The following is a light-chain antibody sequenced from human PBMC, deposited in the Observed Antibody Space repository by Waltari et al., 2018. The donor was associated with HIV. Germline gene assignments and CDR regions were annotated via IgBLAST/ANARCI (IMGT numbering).Light chain of an antibody. V-gene: IGLV2-8*01. J-gene: IGLJ3*02. CDR3: SSYAGSNNRWV. CDR2: EVS. Sequence: QSALTQPPSASGSPGQSVTISCTGTSSDVGGYTSVSWYQQHPGKAPKLMLYEVSKRPSWVPDRCSGSKSGSTASLTVSGLQAEDEADYYCSSYAGSNNRWVFGGGTKLTVL. CDR1: SSDVGGYTS.